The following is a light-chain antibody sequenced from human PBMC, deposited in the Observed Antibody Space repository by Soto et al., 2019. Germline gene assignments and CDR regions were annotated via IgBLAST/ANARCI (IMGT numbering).Light chain of an antibody. J-gene: IGKJ5*01. Sequence: EIVMTQSPATLSVSPGERATLSCRASQSVGSHLAWYQQRPGQAPRLLIYGSSYRATGIPARFSGSGSGTDFTLTINSLQPEDFAVYYCQQQAGSPITFGQGTRLEIK. CDR1: QSVGSH. CDR2: GSS. CDR3: QQQAGSPIT. V-gene: IGKV3-15*01.